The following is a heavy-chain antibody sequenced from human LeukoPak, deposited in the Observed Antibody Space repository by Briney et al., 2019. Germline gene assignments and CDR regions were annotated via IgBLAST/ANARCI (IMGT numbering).Heavy chain of an antibody. Sequence: AEGSLRLSCAASGFTFSSYSMNWVRQAPGKGLEWVAFIRYDGSNKYYADSVKGRFTISRDNSKNTLYLQMNSLRAEDTAVYYCAKDWEWLQFEGVGSYFDYWGQGTLVTVSS. D-gene: IGHD5-24*01. CDR2: IRYDGSNK. V-gene: IGHV3-30*02. J-gene: IGHJ4*02. CDR1: GFTFSSYS. CDR3: AKDWEWLQFEGVGSYFDY.